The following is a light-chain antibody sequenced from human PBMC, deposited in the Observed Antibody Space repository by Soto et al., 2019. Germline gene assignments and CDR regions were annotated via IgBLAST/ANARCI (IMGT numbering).Light chain of an antibody. V-gene: IGKV4-1*01. J-gene: IGKJ4*01. CDR1: QSILYSSNNNNY. Sequence: IVMTQSPDSLAVSLGERATINCKSSQSILYSSNNNNYLAWYQQKPGQPPKLLIYWASIRESGVPARFSGSGSGTDFTLTISSLEPEDFAVYYCQQRSNWPRLTFGGGTKVDIK. CDR2: WAS. CDR3: QQRSNWPRLT.